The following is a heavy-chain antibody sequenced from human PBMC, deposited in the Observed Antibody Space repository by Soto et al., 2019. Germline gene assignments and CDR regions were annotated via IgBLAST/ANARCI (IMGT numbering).Heavy chain of an antibody. Sequence: SETLSLTCTVSDGSISDYYWSWIRQPPGKGLEWMGYIYYSGSTKYNPSLKSRLSISVDTSKNQFSLKLSSVTAADTAVYYCASGFYGDYGYFDYWGQGTLVTVSS. V-gene: IGHV4-59*08. CDR2: IYYSGST. CDR3: ASGFYGDYGYFDY. D-gene: IGHD4-17*01. J-gene: IGHJ4*02. CDR1: DGSISDYY.